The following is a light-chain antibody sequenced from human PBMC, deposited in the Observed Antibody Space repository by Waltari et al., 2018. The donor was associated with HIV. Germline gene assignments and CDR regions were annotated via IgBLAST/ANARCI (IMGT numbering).Light chain of an antibody. Sequence: LSASVGDRVTITCRASQSISNYLNWYQQKPGKAPKLLIYTASSLQSGVPSRFSGSGSGTDFTLTISSLQPEDFATYYCQQSYSTPPITFGQGTRLEMK. V-gene: IGKV1-39*01. J-gene: IGKJ5*01. CDR3: QQSYSTPPIT. CDR2: TAS. CDR1: QSISNY.